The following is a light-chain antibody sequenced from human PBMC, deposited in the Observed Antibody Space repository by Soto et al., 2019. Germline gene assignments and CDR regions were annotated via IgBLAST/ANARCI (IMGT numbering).Light chain of an antibody. CDR1: QSVSSN. V-gene: IGKV3-20*01. J-gene: IGKJ1*01. Sequence: EMVTTQTPATLSVSPGERATLSCRASQSVSSNLAWYQQKPGQAHRLLIYGAYTRAAGIQDRFSGSGSGTDFTLTIRRLEPEDFAVYYCKQYGSSPRTFGQGTKVDIK. CDR3: KQYGSSPRT. CDR2: GAY.